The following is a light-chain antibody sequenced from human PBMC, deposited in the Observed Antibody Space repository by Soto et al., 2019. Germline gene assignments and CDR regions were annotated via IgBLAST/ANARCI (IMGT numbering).Light chain of an antibody. V-gene: IGLV2-14*01. Sequence: QSALTQPASVSGSPGQSITISCTGTSSDVGGYNYVSWYQQHPGKAPKLMIYDVSIRPSGVSNRFSGSKSGNTASLTISGLQAEDEADYYCSSYTSSSTLLFGGGTKLTVL. CDR1: SSDVGGYNY. J-gene: IGLJ2*01. CDR2: DVS. CDR3: SSYTSSSTLL.